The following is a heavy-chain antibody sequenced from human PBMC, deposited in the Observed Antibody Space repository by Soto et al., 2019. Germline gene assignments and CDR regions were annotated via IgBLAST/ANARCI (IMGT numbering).Heavy chain of an antibody. CDR3: ARDFTAAPGWLDP. CDR2: IIPIFGTA. CDR1: GGTFSSYA. V-gene: IGHV1-69*13. Sequence: SVKVSCKASGGTFSSYAISWVRQAPGQGLEWMGGIIPIFGTANYAQKFQGRVTITADESTSTAYMELSSLRSEDTAVYYCARDFTAAPGWLDPWGQGTLVTVSS. D-gene: IGHD6-13*01. J-gene: IGHJ5*02.